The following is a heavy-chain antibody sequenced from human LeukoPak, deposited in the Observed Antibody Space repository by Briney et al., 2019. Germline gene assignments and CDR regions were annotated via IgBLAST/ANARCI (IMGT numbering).Heavy chain of an antibody. Sequence: GGSLRLSCAASGFTFSSYSMNWVRHAPGKGLEWVSSISSSSSYIYYADSVKGRFTISRDNAKNSLYLQMNSLRAEDTAVYYCARVLIAVAGTSFDYWGQGTLVTVSS. J-gene: IGHJ4*02. V-gene: IGHV3-21*01. D-gene: IGHD6-19*01. CDR3: ARVLIAVAGTSFDY. CDR2: ISSSSSYI. CDR1: GFTFSSYS.